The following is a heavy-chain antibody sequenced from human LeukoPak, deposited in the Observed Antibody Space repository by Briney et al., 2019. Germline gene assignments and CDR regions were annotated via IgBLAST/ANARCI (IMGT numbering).Heavy chain of an antibody. V-gene: IGHV4-59*08. D-gene: IGHD3-22*01. CDR2: IFYTGTT. CDR1: GASISRYY. Sequence: SETLSLTCTVSGASISRYYWSWVRQPPGEGLEWIGYIFYTGTTNYSPSLKGRVTMSVDTSKNHFSLKLSSVTAADTAVYYCARRVHYYDTSGYAYYFDYWGQGSLVTVSS. CDR3: ARRVHYYDTSGYAYYFDY. J-gene: IGHJ4*02.